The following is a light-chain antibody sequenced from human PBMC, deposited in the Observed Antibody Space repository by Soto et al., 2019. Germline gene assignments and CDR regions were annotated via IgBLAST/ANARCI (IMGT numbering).Light chain of an antibody. V-gene: IGLV2-8*01. CDR3: TSYAGGNNV. CDR2: EVN. J-gene: IGLJ1*01. Sequence: QSALTQPPSAYGSPGQSVTISCTGTSSDVGGYNFVSWYQQYPGKVPKLMVYEVNKRPSGVPDRFSGSKSGNTASLTVSGLQAEDEADYYCTSYAGGNNVFGTGTQLTVL. CDR1: SSDVGGYNF.